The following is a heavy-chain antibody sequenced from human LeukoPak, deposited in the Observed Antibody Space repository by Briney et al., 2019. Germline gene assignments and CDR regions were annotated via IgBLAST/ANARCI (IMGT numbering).Heavy chain of an antibody. CDR2: ISSSGSTI. Sequence: PGGSLRLSCAASGFTFSSYEMNWVRQAPGKGLECVSYISSSGSTIYYADSVKGRFTISRDNAKNSLYLQMNSLRAEDTAVYYCARSDPRITMIAGFDYWGQGTLVTVSS. D-gene: IGHD3-22*01. CDR1: GFTFSSYE. V-gene: IGHV3-48*03. J-gene: IGHJ4*02. CDR3: ARSDPRITMIAGFDY.